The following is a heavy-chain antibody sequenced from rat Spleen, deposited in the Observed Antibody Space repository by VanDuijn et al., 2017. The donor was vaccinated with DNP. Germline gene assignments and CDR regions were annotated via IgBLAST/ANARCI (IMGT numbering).Heavy chain of an antibody. J-gene: IGHJ4*01. V-gene: IGHV5-20*01. CDR3: VREDIGVNA. Sequence: EVLLVESDGGLVQPGRSLKLSCAVSGFTFSDYYMAWVRQAPEKGLEWVASITNTGGRIYYLDSVKGRFTISRDNAKNTLYLQMNSLGSEDKAIYYCVREDIGVNAWGQGVSVTVSS. CDR2: ITNTGGRI. CDR1: GFTFSDYY. D-gene: IGHD1-5*01.